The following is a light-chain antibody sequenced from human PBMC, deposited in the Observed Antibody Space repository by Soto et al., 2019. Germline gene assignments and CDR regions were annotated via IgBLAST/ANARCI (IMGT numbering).Light chain of an antibody. CDR3: QEYKTYA. V-gene: IGKV1-5*01. J-gene: IGKJ2*01. CDR2: DAS. CDR1: QSISDW. Sequence: DMQLTQSPSTLSAYVGDRVNMTCRASQSISDWLAWYQQKPGKAPELLISDASTLATGVPSRFSGSGSGTEFTLTISSLQTDDSATYFCQEYKTYAFGPGTKV.